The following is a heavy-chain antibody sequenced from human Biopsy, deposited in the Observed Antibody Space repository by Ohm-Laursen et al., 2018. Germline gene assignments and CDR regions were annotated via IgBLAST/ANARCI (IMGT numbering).Heavy chain of an antibody. D-gene: IGHD4-23*01. V-gene: IGHV4-59*11. CDR2: ISYTGYT. J-gene: IGHJ4*02. CDR3: ARGSNDFGGLYFPR. Sequence: TLSLTCTVSGGSFTGHYWTWIRQPPGKGLEWIGHISYTGYTSYNASLKSRVTISVDTSRNHFSLRLSSLAAADTAVYYCARGSNDFGGLYFPRWGQGTLLTVSS. CDR1: GGSFTGHY.